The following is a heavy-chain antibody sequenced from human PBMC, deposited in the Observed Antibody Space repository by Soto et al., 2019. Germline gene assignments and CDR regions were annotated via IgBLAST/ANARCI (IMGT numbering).Heavy chain of an antibody. V-gene: IGHV4-39*01. CDR2: IYYRGNT. Sequence: QLQLQESGPGLVKPSETLSLTCSVSGDSINSDSYYWGWIRQPPGKGLEWIGSIYYRGNTYYNPSLKTRVTIYLDKSKSQFSLKLNSVTAADSAVYFCARLEGLATISYYFDYWGQGTLVTVSS. J-gene: IGHJ4*02. CDR3: ARLEGLATISYYFDY. D-gene: IGHD3-9*01. CDR1: GDSINSDSYY.